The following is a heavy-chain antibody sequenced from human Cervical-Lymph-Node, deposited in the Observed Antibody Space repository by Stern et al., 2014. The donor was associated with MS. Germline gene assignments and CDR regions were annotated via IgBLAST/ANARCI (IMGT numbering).Heavy chain of an antibody. D-gene: IGHD4-11*01. V-gene: IGHV4-30-4*01. Sequence: QVQLQESGPGLVKPSETLSLTCTVSGDSINSGDFHWSWVRQSPGKGLEWIGYIYYSGRNYNNPSLKSRVTMSIDTSTNQFSLNLTSVTAADTALYYCARMKTGLHENRGFDFWGQGTQVTVSS. CDR2: IYYSGRN. J-gene: IGHJ4*02. CDR1: GDSINSGDFH. CDR3: ARMKTGLHENRGFDF.